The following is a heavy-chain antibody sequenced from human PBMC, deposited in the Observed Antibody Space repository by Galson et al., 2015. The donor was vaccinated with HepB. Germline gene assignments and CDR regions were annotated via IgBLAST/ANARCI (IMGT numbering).Heavy chain of an antibody. D-gene: IGHD3-10*01. CDR2: IIPIFGTA. J-gene: IGHJ4*02. CDR1: GGTFSSYA. CDR3: AGSGRDRLPIYFDY. V-gene: IGHV1-69*06. Sequence: SVKVSCKASGGTFSSYAISWVRQAPGQGLEWMGGIIPIFGTANYAQKFQGRVTITADKSTSTAYMELSSLRSEDTAVYYCAGSGRDRLPIYFDYWGQGTLVTVSS.